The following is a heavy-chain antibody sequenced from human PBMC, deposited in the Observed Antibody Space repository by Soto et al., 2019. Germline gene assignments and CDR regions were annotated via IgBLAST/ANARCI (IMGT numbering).Heavy chain of an antibody. CDR2: INAGNGNT. J-gene: IGHJ6*02. V-gene: IGHV1-3*01. Sequence: QVQLVQSGAEVKKPGASVKVSCKASGYTFTSYAMHWVRQAPGQRLEWMGWINAGNGNTKYSQKFQGRVTITRDTSASTAYMELSSLRSEDTAVYSCPRFLWLKEGYCNSTSCYVLHYGMAVWGQGTTVTVSS. CDR1: GYTFTSYA. CDR3: PRFLWLKEGYCNSTSCYVLHYGMAV. D-gene: IGHD2-2*01.